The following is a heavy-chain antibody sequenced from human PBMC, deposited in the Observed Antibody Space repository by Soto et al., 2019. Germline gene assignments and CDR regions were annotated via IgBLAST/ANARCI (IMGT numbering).Heavy chain of an antibody. V-gene: IGHV3-23*01. CDR2: TGSGGGT. J-gene: IGHJ4*02. Sequence: GGSLRLSCVVTGFTLSTSVMSCVRHAPGKGLEWVSSTGSGGGTYYADSVKGRFTISRDNSRNTVYLQMSSLSADDTALYYCAKRVSAPSLYFDYWGQGTLVTVSS. D-gene: IGHD6-13*01. CDR3: AKRVSAPSLYFDY. CDR1: GFTLSTSV.